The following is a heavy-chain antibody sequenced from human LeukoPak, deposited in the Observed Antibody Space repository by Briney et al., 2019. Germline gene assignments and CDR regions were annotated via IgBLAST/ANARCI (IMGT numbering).Heavy chain of an antibody. J-gene: IGHJ4*02. CDR1: GYSFTSYW. Sequence: PGESLKISCKGSGYSFTSYWIGWVRQMPGKGLEWMGIIYPGDSDTRYSPSFQGQVTISADKSISTAYLQWSSLKASDTAMYYCATHSGDCSSTSCPFDYWGQGTLVTVSS. V-gene: IGHV5-51*01. D-gene: IGHD2-2*01. CDR2: IYPGDSDT. CDR3: ATHSGDCSSTSCPFDY.